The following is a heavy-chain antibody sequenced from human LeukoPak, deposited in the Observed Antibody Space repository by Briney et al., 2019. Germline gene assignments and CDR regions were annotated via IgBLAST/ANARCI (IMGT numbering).Heavy chain of an antibody. V-gene: IGHV3-64*01. CDR1: GFTFSSYA. CDR3: ERGLWFGESTLDYYMDV. CDR2: VSSNGGST. Sequence: GGSLRLSCAASGFTFSSYAMHWVRQAPGKGLEYVSAVSSNGGSTYYANFVKGRFTISTDNSKNTLYLQMGSLRAEAMAVSYCERGLWFGESTLDYYMDVWGKGTTVTVSS. J-gene: IGHJ6*03. D-gene: IGHD3-10*01.